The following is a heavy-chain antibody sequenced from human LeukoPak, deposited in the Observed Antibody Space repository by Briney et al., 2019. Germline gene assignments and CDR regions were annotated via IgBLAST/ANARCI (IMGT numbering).Heavy chain of an antibody. Sequence: SETLSLTCAVYGGSFSTYYWSWIRQPPGKGLEWIGEINHSGSTNYNPSLKSRVTMSGDTSKNQFSLKLSSVTATDTAMYYCAREANIATAIVWFDPWGQGTLVTVSS. J-gene: IGHJ5*02. V-gene: IGHV4-34*01. D-gene: IGHD6-13*01. CDR1: GGSFSTYY. CDR3: AREANIATAIVWFDP. CDR2: INHSGST.